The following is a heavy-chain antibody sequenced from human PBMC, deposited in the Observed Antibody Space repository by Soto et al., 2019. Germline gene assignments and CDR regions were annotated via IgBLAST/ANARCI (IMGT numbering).Heavy chain of an antibody. J-gene: IGHJ4*02. Sequence: SVKVSCKASGGTFSSYAISWVRQAPGQGLEWMGGIIPIFGTANYAQKFQGRVTITADESTSTAYMELSSLRSEDTAVYYCAGVVGTAMGFDYWGQGTLVTVSS. V-gene: IGHV1-69*13. D-gene: IGHD2-21*02. CDR2: IIPIFGTA. CDR3: AGVVGTAMGFDY. CDR1: GGTFSSYA.